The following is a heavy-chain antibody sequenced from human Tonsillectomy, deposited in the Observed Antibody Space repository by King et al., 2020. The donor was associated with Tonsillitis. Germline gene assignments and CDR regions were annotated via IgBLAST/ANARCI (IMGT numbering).Heavy chain of an antibody. CDR1: GYTFTTYW. CDR3: ARGPVAAI. J-gene: IGHJ4*02. CDR2: IYPSDSDT. D-gene: IGHD6-25*01. Sequence: QLVQSGAEVKKPGESLKISCKGSGYTFTTYWIGWVRQKPGKGLEWMGIIYPSDSDTKYSPSFQGQVTISVDKSINTAYLQWSSLKASDSGIYYCARGPVAAIWGQGALVTVSS. V-gene: IGHV5-51*01.